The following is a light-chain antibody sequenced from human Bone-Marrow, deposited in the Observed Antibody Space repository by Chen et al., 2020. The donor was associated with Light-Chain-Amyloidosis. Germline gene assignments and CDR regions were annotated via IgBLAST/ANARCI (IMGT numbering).Light chain of an antibody. CDR2: NDK. CDR1: VLAKKY. V-gene: IGLV3-27*01. Sequence: SYELTQPSPVAVSPGQTARIHCSGDVLAKKYVRWFQQKPGQAPIVVIYNDKARPSWVPERFSGSSSGTKVTLTITGAQVEDEADYSCYAVTDNDVGIFGGGTKLTVL. CDR3: YAVTDNDVGI. J-gene: IGLJ2*01.